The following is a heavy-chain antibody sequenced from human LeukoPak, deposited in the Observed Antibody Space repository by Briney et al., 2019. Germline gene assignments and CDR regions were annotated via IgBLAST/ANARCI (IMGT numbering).Heavy chain of an antibody. Sequence: ASVKVSCKASGGTFSSYAISWVRQAPGQGLEWMGGIIPIFGTANYAQKFQGRVTITADESTSTAYMELSSLRSEDTAVYYCARGRRYYDSSGYYTPNPYYFDYWGQGTLVTVSS. V-gene: IGHV1-69*01. CDR2: IIPIFGTA. J-gene: IGHJ4*02. D-gene: IGHD3-22*01. CDR1: GGTFSSYA. CDR3: ARGRRYYDSSGYYTPNPYYFDY.